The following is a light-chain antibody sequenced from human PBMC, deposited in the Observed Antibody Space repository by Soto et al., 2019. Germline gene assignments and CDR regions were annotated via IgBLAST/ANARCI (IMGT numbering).Light chain of an antibody. V-gene: IGKV3-11*01. CDR3: QQRYNWPLT. CDR1: QSVGDK. CDR2: DAS. Sequence: EIELTQSPATLSLSPGERVTLSCRASQSVGDKLAWYQQKPGQAPRLLMHDASNRATGIPARFSASGFGTGFTLSISSREPDDFAVYYCQQRYNWPLTFGGGTKVEIK. J-gene: IGKJ4*01.